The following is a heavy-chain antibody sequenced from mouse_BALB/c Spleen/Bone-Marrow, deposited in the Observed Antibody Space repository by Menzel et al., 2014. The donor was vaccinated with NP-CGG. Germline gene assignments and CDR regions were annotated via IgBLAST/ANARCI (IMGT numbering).Heavy chain of an antibody. CDR2: IWGDGST. Sequence: VQLVESGPGLMAPSQSLSITCTVSGFSLTGYGVNWVRQPPGKGLEWLGMIWGDGSTDYNSALKSRLSISKDNSKSQVFLKMNSLQTDDTARYYCAREPHYYAMDYWGQGTSVTVSS. CDR1: GFSLTGYG. V-gene: IGHV2-6-7*01. CDR3: AREPHYYAMDY. J-gene: IGHJ4*01.